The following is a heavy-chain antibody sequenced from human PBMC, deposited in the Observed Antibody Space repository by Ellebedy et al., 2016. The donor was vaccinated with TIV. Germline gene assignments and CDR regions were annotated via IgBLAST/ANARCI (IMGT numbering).Heavy chain of an antibody. D-gene: IGHD4-23*01. J-gene: IGHJ4*02. Sequence: GESLKISXAASGFIFRNYYMSWVRQAPGKGLEWVANIKDDGSEENYADFVKGRFTISRDNAKNSLYLQMNSLRAEDTAMYYCARSVAGFDSWGQGTLVTVSS. CDR2: IKDDGSEE. V-gene: IGHV3-7*04. CDR1: GFIFRNYY. CDR3: ARSVAGFDS.